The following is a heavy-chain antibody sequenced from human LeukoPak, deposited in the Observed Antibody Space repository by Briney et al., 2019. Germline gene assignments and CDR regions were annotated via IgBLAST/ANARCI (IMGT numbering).Heavy chain of an antibody. CDR3: ARGTNYYDSSGYYQFDY. Sequence: ASVKVSCKASGYTFTSYYMHWVRQAPGQGLEWMGIINPSGGSTSYAQKFQGRVTMTGDTSTSTVYMELSSLRSEDTAVYYCARGTNYYDSSGYYQFDYWGQGTLVTVSS. CDR2: INPSGGST. V-gene: IGHV1-46*01. D-gene: IGHD3-22*01. CDR1: GYTFTSYY. J-gene: IGHJ4*02.